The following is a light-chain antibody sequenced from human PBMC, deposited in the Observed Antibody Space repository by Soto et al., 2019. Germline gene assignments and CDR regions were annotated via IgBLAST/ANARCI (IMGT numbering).Light chain of an antibody. CDR3: QHYNSYSEA. CDR2: KAS. CDR1: QSISSW. V-gene: IGKV1-5*03. J-gene: IGKJ1*01. Sequence: DIHMTQSPSTLSSSLGDRVTITFRASQSISSWFAWYQQKPGKAPKLLIYKASTLKSGVPSRFSGSGSGTEFTLTISSLQPDDFATYYCQHYNSYSEAFGQGTKVDIK.